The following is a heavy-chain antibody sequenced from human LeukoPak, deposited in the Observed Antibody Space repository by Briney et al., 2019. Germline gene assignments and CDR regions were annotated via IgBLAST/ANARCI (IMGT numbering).Heavy chain of an antibody. Sequence: PGGSLRLSCAASGFTFSSYSMNWVRQAPGKGLEWVSYISSSSSTIYYADSVKGRFTISRDNAKNSLYLQMNSLRAEDTAVYYCASTVAGRGGYFDYWGQGTLVTVSS. CDR3: ASTVAGRGGYFDY. CDR1: GFTFSSYS. V-gene: IGHV3-48*01. J-gene: IGHJ4*02. D-gene: IGHD6-19*01. CDR2: ISSSSSTI.